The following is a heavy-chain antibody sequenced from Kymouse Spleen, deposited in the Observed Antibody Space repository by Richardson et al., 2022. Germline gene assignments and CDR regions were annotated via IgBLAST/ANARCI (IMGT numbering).Heavy chain of an antibody. CDR1: GGSVSSGSYY. CDR2: IYYSGST. J-gene: IGHJ4*02. V-gene: IGHV4-61*01. D-gene: IGHD3-10*01. Sequence: QVQLQESGPGLVKPSETLSLTCTVSGGSVSSGSYYWSWIRQPPGKGLEWIGYIYYSGSTNYNPSLKSRVTISVDTSKNQFSLKLSSVTAADTAVYYCARGGGPYYYGSGSYYPHYWGQGTLVTVSS. CDR3: ARGGGPYYYGSGSYYPHY.